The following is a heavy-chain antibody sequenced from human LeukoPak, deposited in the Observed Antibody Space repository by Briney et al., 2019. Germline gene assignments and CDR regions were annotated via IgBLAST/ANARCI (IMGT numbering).Heavy chain of an antibody. CDR2: ISSSGSTI. Sequence: PGGSLRLSCAASGFTFSSYSMNWVRQAPGKGLEWLSYISSSGSTIYYADSVKGRFTISRDNAKNSLYLQMNSLRAEDTAVYYCARDPGSYSYGFSWFDPWGQGTLVTVSS. D-gene: IGHD5-18*01. CDR3: ARDPGSYSYGFSWFDP. V-gene: IGHV3-48*04. J-gene: IGHJ5*02. CDR1: GFTFSSYS.